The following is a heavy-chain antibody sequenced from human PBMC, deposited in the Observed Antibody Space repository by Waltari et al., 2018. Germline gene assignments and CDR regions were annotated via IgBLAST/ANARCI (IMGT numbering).Heavy chain of an antibody. CDR1: GGSFSGYY. J-gene: IGHJ4*02. CDR2: INHSGST. D-gene: IGHD6-13*01. Sequence: QVQLQQWGAGLSKPSETLSLTCAVYGGSFSGYYWSWIRQPPGKGLEWIGEINHSGSTNYNPSLQSRVTISVDTSKNQFSLKLSSVTAADTAVYYCARGSWGPFDYWGQGTLVTVSS. CDR3: ARGSWGPFDY. V-gene: IGHV4-34*01.